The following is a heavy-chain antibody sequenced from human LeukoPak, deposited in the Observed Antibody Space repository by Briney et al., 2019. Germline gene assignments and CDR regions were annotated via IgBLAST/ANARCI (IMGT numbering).Heavy chain of an antibody. D-gene: IGHD3-10*01. Sequence: EASVKVSCKVSGYTLTELSMHWVRQAPGKGLEWMGGFDPKDGETIYAQKFQGRVTMTEDTSTDTAYMELSSLRSEDTAVYYCATLGTMVRRYFDYWGQGTLVTVSS. CDR1: GYTLTELS. CDR3: ATLGTMVRRYFDY. V-gene: IGHV1-24*01. J-gene: IGHJ4*02. CDR2: FDPKDGET.